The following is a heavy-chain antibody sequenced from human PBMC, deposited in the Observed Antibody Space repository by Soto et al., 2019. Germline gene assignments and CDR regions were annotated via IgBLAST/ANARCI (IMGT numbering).Heavy chain of an antibody. J-gene: IGHJ5*02. Sequence: SETLSLTCAVYGGSFSGYYWSWIRQPPGKGLEWIGEINHSGSTNYNPSLKSRVTISVDTPKNQFSLKLSSVTAADTAVYYCARRSLYYYGSGSFNWFDPWGQGTLVTVSS. D-gene: IGHD3-10*01. CDR2: INHSGST. CDR1: GGSFSGYY. CDR3: ARRSLYYYGSGSFNWFDP. V-gene: IGHV4-34*01.